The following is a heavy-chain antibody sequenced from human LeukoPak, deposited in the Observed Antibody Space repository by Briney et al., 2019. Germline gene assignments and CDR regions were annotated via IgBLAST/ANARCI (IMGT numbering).Heavy chain of an antibody. Sequence: SETLSLTCTVSGGSISSSSYYWGWIRQPPGKGLEWIGGIYYSGSTYYNPSLKSRVTISVDTSKNQFSLKLSSVTAADTAVYYCARLVYYYMDVWGKGTTVTVSS. CDR3: ARLVYYYMDV. V-gene: IGHV4-39*01. CDR1: GGSISSSSYY. J-gene: IGHJ6*03. CDR2: IYYSGST.